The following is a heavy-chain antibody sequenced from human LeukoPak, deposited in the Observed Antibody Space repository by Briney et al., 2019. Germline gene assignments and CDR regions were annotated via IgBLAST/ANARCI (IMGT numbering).Heavy chain of an antibody. CDR2: ISAYNGNT. CDR3: ARSPRRDGYNLFDY. Sequence: ASVKVSCKASGYTFTSCGISWVRQAPGQGLEWMGWISAYNGNTNYAQKLQGRVTMTTDTSTSTAYMELRSLRSDDTAVYYCARSPRRDGYNLFDYWGQGTLVTVSS. J-gene: IGHJ4*02. CDR1: GYTFTSCG. V-gene: IGHV1-18*01. D-gene: IGHD5-24*01.